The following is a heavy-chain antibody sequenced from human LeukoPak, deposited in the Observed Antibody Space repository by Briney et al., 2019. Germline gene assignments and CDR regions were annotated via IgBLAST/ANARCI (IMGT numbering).Heavy chain of an antibody. D-gene: IGHD7-27*01. CDR2: IIPIFGTA. Sequence: ASVKVSCKVSGGTFSSYAISWVRQAPGQGLEWMGGIIPIFGTANYAQKFQGRVTITTDESTSTAYMELSGLSSEDTAVYYCATHHWGSGRFDYWGQGTLVTVSS. CDR3: ATHHWGSGRFDY. V-gene: IGHV1-69*05. J-gene: IGHJ4*02. CDR1: GGTFSSYA.